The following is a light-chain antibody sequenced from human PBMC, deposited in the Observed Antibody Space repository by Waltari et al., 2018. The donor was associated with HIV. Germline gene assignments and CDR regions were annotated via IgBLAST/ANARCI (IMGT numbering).Light chain of an antibody. CDR2: DNK. J-gene: IGLJ3*02. Sequence: QSVLTQPPSVSAAPGQKVTISCFGSSSNIENNYVSWYQQLPGTAPSLLIYDNKKRPSGFPDRLSGSKSRTSATLGITGLQTGDEADYYCGTWDNSLSVTWVFGGGTKLTVL. V-gene: IGLV1-51*01. CDR3: GTWDNSLSVTWV. CDR1: SSNIENNY.